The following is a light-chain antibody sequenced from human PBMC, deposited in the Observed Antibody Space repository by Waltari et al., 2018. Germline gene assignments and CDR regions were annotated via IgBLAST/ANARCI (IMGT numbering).Light chain of an antibody. CDR1: SSDLSVSHS. V-gene: IGLV2-14*01. Sequence: QSALTPPASVSACPGQPLPIPYTRPSSDLSVSHSVSWYQQHPGKAPKLMIYDVSNRPSGVSNRFSGSKSGNTASLTISGLQAEDEADYYCSSYTSSGPYVVFGGGTKLTVL. CDR3: SSYTSSGPYVV. CDR2: DVS. J-gene: IGLJ2*01.